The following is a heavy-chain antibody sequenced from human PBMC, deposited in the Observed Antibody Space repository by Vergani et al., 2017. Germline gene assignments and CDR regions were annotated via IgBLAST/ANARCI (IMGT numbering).Heavy chain of an antibody. CDR3: ARAMARGIAARPFDY. Sequence: EVQLVESGGGLVQPGGSLRLSCAASGFTFSSYEMNWVRQAPGKGLEWVSYISSSGSTIYYADSVKGRFTISRDNAKNSLYLQMNSLRAEDTAVYYCARAMARGIAARPFDYWGQGTLVTVSS. CDR2: ISSSGSTI. D-gene: IGHD6-6*01. CDR1: GFTFSSYE. J-gene: IGHJ4*02. V-gene: IGHV3-48*03.